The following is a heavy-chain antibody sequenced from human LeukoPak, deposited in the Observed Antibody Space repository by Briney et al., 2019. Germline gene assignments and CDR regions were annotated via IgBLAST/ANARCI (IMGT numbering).Heavy chain of an antibody. CDR1: GGTFSTYA. CDR2: IIPIFGTA. Sequence: ASVKVSCKPSGGTFSTYAISWVRQAPGQGLEWMGGIIPIFGTATYAQKFQGRVTMTEDTSTDTAYMELSSLRSEDTAVYYCATKVGATWEAFDIWGQGTMVTVSS. D-gene: IGHD1-26*01. CDR3: ATKVGATWEAFDI. J-gene: IGHJ3*02. V-gene: IGHV1-69*06.